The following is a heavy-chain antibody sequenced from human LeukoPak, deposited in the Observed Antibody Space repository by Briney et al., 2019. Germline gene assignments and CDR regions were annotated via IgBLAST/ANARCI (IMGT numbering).Heavy chain of an antibody. CDR1: GGSISSGYW. D-gene: IGHD6-19*01. J-gene: IGHJ5*02. CDR2: INHSGST. CDR3: ARVAVAGLNWFDP. V-gene: IGHV4-4*02. Sequence: PSETLSLTCAVSGGSISSGYWWSWVRQPPGKGLEWIGEINHSGSTNYNSSLKSRVAISIDKSKSHFSLKLSSVTAADTAVYYCARVAVAGLNWFDPWGQGTLVTVSS.